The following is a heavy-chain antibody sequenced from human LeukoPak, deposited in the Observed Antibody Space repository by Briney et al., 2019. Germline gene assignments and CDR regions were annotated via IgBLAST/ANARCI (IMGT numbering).Heavy chain of an antibody. V-gene: IGHV3-11*01. CDR3: ARDRRYQPLLQNSYYGMDV. D-gene: IGHD2-2*01. CDR2: ISSSGSTI. Sequence: GGSLRLSCAASGFTFSDYYMSWIRQAPGKGLEWVSYISSSGSTIYYADSVKGRFTISRDNAKNSLYLQMNSLRAEDTAVYYCARDRRYQPLLQNSYYGMDVWGQGTTVTVSS. J-gene: IGHJ6*02. CDR1: GFTFSDYY.